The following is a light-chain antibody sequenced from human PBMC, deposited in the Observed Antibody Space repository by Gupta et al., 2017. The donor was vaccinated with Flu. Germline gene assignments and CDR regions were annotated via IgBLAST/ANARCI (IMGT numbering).Light chain of an antibody. J-gene: IGKJ4*01. Sequence: DIQMTQSPSSLSASVGDRVTIACQASQNVYTYLNWYQQKPGKAPKLLIYDASNVETGVPSRFSGSGSETDFTFTISSLQPEDVATYYCQQYDNLPFTFGGGTKVEIK. V-gene: IGKV1-33*01. CDR3: QQYDNLPFT. CDR2: DAS. CDR1: QNVYTY.